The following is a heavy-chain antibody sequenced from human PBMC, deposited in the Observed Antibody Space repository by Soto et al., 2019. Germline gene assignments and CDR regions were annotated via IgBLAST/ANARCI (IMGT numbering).Heavy chain of an antibody. Sequence: SETLSLTCTVSGGSVSSGSFYWSWIRQPPGKGLEWIGYISHSGSTNYNPSLKSRVTISLDTSKNQFSLKLSSVTAADTAVYYCAPNGVVAGWFDPWGQGTLVTVSS. CDR3: APNGVVAGWFDP. CDR2: ISHSGST. V-gene: IGHV4-61*01. J-gene: IGHJ5*02. D-gene: IGHD3-22*01. CDR1: GGSVSSGSFY.